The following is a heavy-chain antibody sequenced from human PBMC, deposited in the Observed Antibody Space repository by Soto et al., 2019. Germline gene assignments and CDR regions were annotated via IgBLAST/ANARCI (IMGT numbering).Heavy chain of an antibody. CDR3: ASSWFGELYYGMDV. V-gene: IGHV1-8*02. CDR2: MNPNSGNT. Sequence: GASVKVSCNASGYTFPSYDINRVRQPTGQGLEWMGWMNPNSGNTGYAQKFQGRVTMTRNTSISTAYMELSSLRSEDTAVYYCASSWFGELYYGMDVWGQGTTVTVSS. CDR1: GYTFPSYD. D-gene: IGHD3-10*01. J-gene: IGHJ6*02.